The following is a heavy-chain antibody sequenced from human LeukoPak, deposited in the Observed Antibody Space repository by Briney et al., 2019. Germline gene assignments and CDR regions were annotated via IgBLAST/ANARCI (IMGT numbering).Heavy chain of an antibody. V-gene: IGHV4-39*01. D-gene: IGHD3-10*01. Sequence: SETLSLTCTVSGGSVSSSDYSWGWIRQPPGKGLEWIGNVYHSGSTYSSPSLKSRVTISIDMPKNQFSLELTSVTAADTAVYYCTRRRAGSACRDYWGQGTLVTISS. J-gene: IGHJ4*02. CDR3: TRRRAGSACRDY. CDR1: GGSVSSSDYS. CDR2: VYHSGST.